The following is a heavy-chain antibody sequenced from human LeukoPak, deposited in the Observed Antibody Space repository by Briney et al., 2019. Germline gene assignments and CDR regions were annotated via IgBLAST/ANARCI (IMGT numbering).Heavy chain of an antibody. CDR1: GGSISSYY. CDR2: IYYNGNT. V-gene: IGHV4-59*08. Sequence: SETLSLTCTVSGGSISSYYWSWIRQSPGKGLEWIGYIYYNGNTDYNPSLESRVTISVDTSKNQFSLKLSSVTAADTAVYYCARTQPFGYSYGPYFDYWGQGTLVTVSS. CDR3: ARTQPFGYSYGPYFDY. J-gene: IGHJ4*02. D-gene: IGHD5-18*01.